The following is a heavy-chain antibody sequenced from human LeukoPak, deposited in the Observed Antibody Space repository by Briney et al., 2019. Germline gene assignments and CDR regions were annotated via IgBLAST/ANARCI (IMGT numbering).Heavy chain of an antibody. CDR2: MYYTGST. Sequence: PSETLSLTCTVSGGSISSYYWSWIRQAPGKALEWIGQMYYTGSTSYNPSLKSRVTFSLDSSKTQVSLNLNSVTAADTAVYYCARYNWNDGGWFDPWGQGTLVTVSS. CDR3: ARYNWNDGGWFDP. V-gene: IGHV4-59*08. D-gene: IGHD1-1*01. J-gene: IGHJ5*02. CDR1: GGSISSYY.